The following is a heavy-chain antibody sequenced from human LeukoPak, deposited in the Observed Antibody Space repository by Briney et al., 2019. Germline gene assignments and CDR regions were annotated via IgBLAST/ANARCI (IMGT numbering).Heavy chain of an antibody. Sequence: SETLSLTCTVSGGSISSSPYYWGWIRQHPGKGLEWIGYIYYSGSTYYNPSLKSRVTISVDTSKNQFSLKLSSVTAADTAVYYCARDLYYYGSGRSGPFDPWGQGTLVTVSS. CDR1: GGSISSSPYY. CDR2: IYYSGST. V-gene: IGHV4-31*03. CDR3: ARDLYYYGSGRSGPFDP. J-gene: IGHJ5*02. D-gene: IGHD3-10*01.